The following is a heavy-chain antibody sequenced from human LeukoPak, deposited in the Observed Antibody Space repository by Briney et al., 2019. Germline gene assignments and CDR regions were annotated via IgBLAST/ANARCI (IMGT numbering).Heavy chain of an antibody. D-gene: IGHD2-15*01. CDR1: GYTFTSYG. V-gene: IGHV1-18*01. Sequence: ASVKVSCKASGYTFTSYGISWGRQAPGQGREWMGWISAYNGDTNYAQNVQGRLTMTTDTSTGTAYMELRSLRSDDTAVYYCGRLADKKLQRFLDYWGQGTLVTVSS. CDR3: GRLADKKLQRFLDY. J-gene: IGHJ4*02. CDR2: ISAYNGDT.